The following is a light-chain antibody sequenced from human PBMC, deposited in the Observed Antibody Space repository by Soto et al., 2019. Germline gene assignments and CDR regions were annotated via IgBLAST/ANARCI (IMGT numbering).Light chain of an antibody. Sequence: DIQMTQSPSTLSASVGDRVTITCRASQSISSWLAWYQQKPGKAPNRLIDKASILESAVTLRFGGRGSGTDFTLTISSLQPDAFPDDFGQQYDSYPLTFGGGTKVEIK. CDR2: KAS. CDR3: QQYDSYPLT. CDR1: QSISSW. V-gene: IGKV1-5*03. J-gene: IGKJ4*01.